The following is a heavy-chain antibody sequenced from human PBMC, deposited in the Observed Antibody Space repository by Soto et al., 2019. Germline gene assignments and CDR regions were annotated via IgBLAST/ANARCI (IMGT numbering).Heavy chain of an antibody. V-gene: IGHV3-7*01. D-gene: IGHD3-3*01. CDR3: ASAPYDFWSGYYMDY. Sequence: GGSLRLSCEASGFSFHSYWMWWVRQAPGKGLQWLANINEDGSEKYYLDSVRGRFTISRGNARNSLYLQMNSLRAEDTAVYYCASAPYDFWSGYYMDYWGQGTLVTVSS. J-gene: IGHJ4*02. CDR2: INEDGSEK. CDR1: GFSFHSYW.